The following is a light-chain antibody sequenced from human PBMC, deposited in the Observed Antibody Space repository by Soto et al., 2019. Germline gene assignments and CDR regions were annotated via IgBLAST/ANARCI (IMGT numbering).Light chain of an antibody. V-gene: IGKV3-15*01. CDR3: QQYRNWPRT. CDR1: ESVSDD. CDR2: RAS. J-gene: IGKJ1*01. Sequence: EIVLTQSPANLSVSPGERATLSCRASESVSDDLAWYQQKPGRAPRLLIYRASTKATDMPGRFSGRGSGTELTITINNLQSEDFEVYYCQQYRNWPRTFGQGTKVDIK.